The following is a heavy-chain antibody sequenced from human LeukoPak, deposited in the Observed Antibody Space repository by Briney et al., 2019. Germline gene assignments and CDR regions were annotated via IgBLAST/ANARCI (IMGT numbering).Heavy chain of an antibody. D-gene: IGHD6-13*01. J-gene: IGHJ4*02. CDR3: ARPVSSSWYIDY. CDR2: IYSGGST. V-gene: IGHV3-66*04. CDR1: GFTFSSYA. Sequence: GGSLRLSCAASGFTFSSYAMSWVRQAPGKGLEWVSVIYSGGSTYYADSVKGRFTISRDNSKNTLYLQMNSLRAEDTAVYYCARPVSSSWYIDYWGQGTLVTVSS.